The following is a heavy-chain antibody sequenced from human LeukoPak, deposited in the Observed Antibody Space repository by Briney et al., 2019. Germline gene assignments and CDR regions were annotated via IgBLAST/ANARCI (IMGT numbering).Heavy chain of an antibody. Sequence: SETLSLTCTVSGGSISSGDYYWSWIRQPPGKGLERIAYMYYSGSTYYNPSLKSRVTMSADTSKNQLSLKLSSVTAADTAVYYCARPYYYDSRIDPWGQGILVTVSS. D-gene: IGHD3-22*01. V-gene: IGHV4-30-4*01. CDR1: GGSISSGDYY. CDR2: MYYSGST. CDR3: ARPYYYDSRIDP. J-gene: IGHJ5*02.